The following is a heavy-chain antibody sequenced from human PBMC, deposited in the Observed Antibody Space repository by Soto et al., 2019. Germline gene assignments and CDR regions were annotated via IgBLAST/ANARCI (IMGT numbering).Heavy chain of an antibody. CDR3: ARVRRFIYYYMDV. Sequence: SETLSLTCTVSGGSISSGGYYWSWIRQHPGKGLEWIGYIYYSGSTYYNPSLKSRVTTSVDTSKNQFSLKLSSVTAADTAVYYCARVRRFIYYYMDVWGKGTTVTVSS. CDR1: GGSISSGGYY. V-gene: IGHV4-31*03. D-gene: IGHD3-3*01. CDR2: IYYSGST. J-gene: IGHJ6*03.